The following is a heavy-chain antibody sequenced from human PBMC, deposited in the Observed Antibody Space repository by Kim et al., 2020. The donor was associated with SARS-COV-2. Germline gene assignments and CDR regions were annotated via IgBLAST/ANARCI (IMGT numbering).Heavy chain of an antibody. CDR3: ARETCSTSCYGVWAYYYYGMDV. V-gene: IGHV3-33*05. J-gene: IGHJ6*02. CDR2: ISYDGSNK. CDR1: GFTFSSYG. Sequence: GGSLRLSCAASGFTFSSYGMHWVRQAPGKGLEWVAVISYDGSNKYYADSVKGRFTISRDNSKNTLYLQMNSLRAEDTAVYYCARETCSTSCYGVWAYYYYGMDVWGQGTTVTVSS. D-gene: IGHD2-2*01.